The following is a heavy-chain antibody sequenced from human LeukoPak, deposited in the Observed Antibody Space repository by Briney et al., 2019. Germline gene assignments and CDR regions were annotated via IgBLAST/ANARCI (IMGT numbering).Heavy chain of an antibody. Sequence: SQTLSLTCTVSGVSISSGGYYWSWIRQHPGKGLEWIGYIYYSGSTYYNPSLKSRVTISVDTSKNQFSLKLSSVTAADTAVYYCARDLDQFEWFDPWGQGTLVTVSS. J-gene: IGHJ5*02. CDR2: IYYSGST. CDR3: ARDLDQFEWFDP. CDR1: GVSISSGGYY. D-gene: IGHD2-2*01. V-gene: IGHV4-31*03.